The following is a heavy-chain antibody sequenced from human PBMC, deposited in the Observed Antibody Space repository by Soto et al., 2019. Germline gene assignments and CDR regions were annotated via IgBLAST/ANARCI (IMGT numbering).Heavy chain of an antibody. D-gene: IGHD3-10*01. J-gene: IGHJ6*02. Sequence: ASVKVSCKASGYTFTSYGISWVRQAPGQGLEWMGWISAYNGNTNYARKLQGRVTMTTDTSTSTAYMELRSLRSDDTAVYYCGRASITMVRGTYGMDVWGQGTTVTVSS. CDR2: ISAYNGNT. V-gene: IGHV1-18*04. CDR3: GRASITMVRGTYGMDV. CDR1: GYTFTSYG.